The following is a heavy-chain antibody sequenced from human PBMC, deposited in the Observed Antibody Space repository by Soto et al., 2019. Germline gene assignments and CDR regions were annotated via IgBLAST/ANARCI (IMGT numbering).Heavy chain of an antibody. CDR2: IYSGDIT. CDR3: ARVGIEFWSGTGPYYYMDV. Sequence: EMELVESGGDLVQPGGSLRLSCEASGFTVSGNYMSWVRQAPGKGLEWVSVIYSGDITYYADFGKGRFTLSRDESKNTLYLQMTSLRAEDTAIYYCARVGIEFWSGTGPYYYMDVWGAGTTVTVSS. D-gene: IGHD3-3*01. J-gene: IGHJ6*03. V-gene: IGHV3-66*01. CDR1: GFTVSGNY.